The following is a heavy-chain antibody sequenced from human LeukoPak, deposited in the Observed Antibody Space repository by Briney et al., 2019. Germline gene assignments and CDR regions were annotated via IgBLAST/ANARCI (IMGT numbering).Heavy chain of an antibody. D-gene: IGHD2-15*01. Sequence: ASVKVSCKASGNTFTSYDMNWVRQAIGQGLEWMGWMNPNSGDTVYAQKFQRRVTITRNTSISTAYMELTSLRSEDTAVYYCARGLRNCSAGRCSFSPPSYYYMDVWGKGTTVTISS. CDR2: MNPNSGDT. CDR3: ARGLRNCSAGRCSFSPPSYYYMDV. CDR1: GNTFTSYD. V-gene: IGHV1-8*01. J-gene: IGHJ6*03.